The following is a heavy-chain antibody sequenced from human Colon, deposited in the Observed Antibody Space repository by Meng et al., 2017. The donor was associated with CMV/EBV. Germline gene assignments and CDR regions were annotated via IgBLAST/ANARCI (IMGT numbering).Heavy chain of an antibody. Sequence: FSGFSVETRGVRAAWNRQPPGTALEWLALNYWDDETRYNPSPQNRHNISNDTSKNQVLLTMTNMDPADTATYFCARRGSRSYAFDPWGQGTLVTVSS. D-gene: IGHD3-10*01. CDR3: ARRGSRSYAFDP. J-gene: IGHJ5*02. CDR1: GFSVETRGVR. V-gene: IGHV2-5*02. CDR2: NYWDDET.